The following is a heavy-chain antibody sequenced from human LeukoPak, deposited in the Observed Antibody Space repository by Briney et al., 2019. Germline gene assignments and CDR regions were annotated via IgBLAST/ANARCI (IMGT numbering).Heavy chain of an antibody. CDR3: AKYDFWSGYNAPSDAFDI. D-gene: IGHD3-3*01. CDR2: ISGSGGST. Sequence: PGGSLRLSCAASRFTFSSHAMSWVRQAPGKGLEWVSAISGSGGSTYYADSVKGRFTISRDNSKNTLYLQMNSLRAEDTAVYYCAKYDFWSGYNAPSDAFDIWGQGTMVTVSS. V-gene: IGHV3-23*01. J-gene: IGHJ3*02. CDR1: RFTFSSHA.